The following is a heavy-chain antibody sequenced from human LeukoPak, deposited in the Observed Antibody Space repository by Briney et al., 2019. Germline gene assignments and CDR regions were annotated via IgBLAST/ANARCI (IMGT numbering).Heavy chain of an antibody. Sequence: PGGSLRLSCAASGFTFSSCGMHWVRQAPGKGLEWVAVISYDGSNKYYAGSVKGRFTISRDNSKSTLYLQMNNLRAEDTAVYYCARVRPGSNYVDFDYWGQGTLVTVSS. CDR3: ARVRPGSNYVDFDY. CDR1: GFTFSSCG. V-gene: IGHV3-33*05. D-gene: IGHD4-11*01. J-gene: IGHJ4*02. CDR2: ISYDGSNK.